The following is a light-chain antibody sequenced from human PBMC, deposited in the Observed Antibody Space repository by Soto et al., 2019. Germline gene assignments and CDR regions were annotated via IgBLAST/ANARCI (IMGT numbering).Light chain of an antibody. CDR1: QDINTY. Sequence: DIQLTQSPSFLSASVGDRVTITCRASQDINTYLAWYQQKPGKAPKLLIFAASTLQNGVPSRFSGSGSGTEFTVTITRLQPEDFATYYCQQRKSYPITFGQGTRLEIK. CDR3: QQRKSYPIT. J-gene: IGKJ5*01. V-gene: IGKV1-9*01. CDR2: AAS.